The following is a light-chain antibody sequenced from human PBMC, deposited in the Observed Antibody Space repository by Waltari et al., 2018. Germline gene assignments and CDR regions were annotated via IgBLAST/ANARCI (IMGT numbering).Light chain of an antibody. CDR1: QSVSSN. V-gene: IGKV3-15*01. CDR3: QQYNNWLTWT. CDR2: GAS. Sequence: PATLSVSPGERATLSCRASQSVSSNLAWYQQKPGQAPRLLIYGASTRATGIPARFSGSGSGTEFTLTISSLQSEDFAVYYCQQYNNWLTWTFGQGTKVEIK. J-gene: IGKJ1*01.